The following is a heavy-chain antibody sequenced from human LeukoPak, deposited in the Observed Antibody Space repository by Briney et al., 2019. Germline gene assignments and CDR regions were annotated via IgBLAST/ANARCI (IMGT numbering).Heavy chain of an antibody. CDR1: GVSISNYY. V-gene: IGHV4-59*01. Sequence: SETLSLTCTVSGVSISNYYWSWIRQSPGEGLEWIGYIYYSGSTNYNPSLMSRVTISVDAPRNQFSLRLSSVTAADTAMYYCARGGYCSSSSCYGDDAFDIWGQGTMVTVSS. CDR3: ARGGYCSSSSCYGDDAFDI. CDR2: IYYSGST. D-gene: IGHD2-2*01. J-gene: IGHJ3*02.